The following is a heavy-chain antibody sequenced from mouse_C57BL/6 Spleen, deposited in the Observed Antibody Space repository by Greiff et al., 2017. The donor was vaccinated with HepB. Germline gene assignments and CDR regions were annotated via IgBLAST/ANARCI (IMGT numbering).Heavy chain of an antibody. V-gene: IGHV1-47*01. D-gene: IGHD1-1*01. J-gene: IGHJ3*01. CDR1: GYTFTTYP. CDR2: FHPYNDDT. Sequence: VQLVESGAELVKPGASVKMSCKASGYTFTTYPIEWMKQNHGKSLEWIGNFHPYNDDTKYNEKFKGKATLTVEKSSSTVYLELSRLTSDDSAVYYCAIRGDYYAAFAYWGQGTLVTVSA. CDR3: AIRGDYYAAFAY.